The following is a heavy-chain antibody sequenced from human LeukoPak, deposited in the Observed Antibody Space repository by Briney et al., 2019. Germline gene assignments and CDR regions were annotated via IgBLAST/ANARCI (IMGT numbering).Heavy chain of an antibody. V-gene: IGHV3-7*01. CDR1: GFTVSSNY. D-gene: IGHD3-16*01. Sequence: GGSLRLSCAASGFTVSSNYMSWVRQAPGKGLEWVANLGQDGIKKYYVDSVKGRFTISRDNAKNSLYLQMDSLRPEDTAVYYCARDRGTQSDYWGQGTLVTVSS. J-gene: IGHJ4*02. CDR2: LGQDGIKK. CDR3: ARDRGTQSDY.